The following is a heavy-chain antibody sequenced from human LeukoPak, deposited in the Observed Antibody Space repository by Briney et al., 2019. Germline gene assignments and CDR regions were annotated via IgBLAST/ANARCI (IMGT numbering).Heavy chain of an antibody. CDR3: ARVSIVGAHFDY. D-gene: IGHD1-26*01. Sequence: GRFTISRDNAQNSLYLQMNSLRAEDTAVYYCARVSIVGAHFDYWGQGTLVTVSS. J-gene: IGHJ4*02. V-gene: IGHV3-7*04.